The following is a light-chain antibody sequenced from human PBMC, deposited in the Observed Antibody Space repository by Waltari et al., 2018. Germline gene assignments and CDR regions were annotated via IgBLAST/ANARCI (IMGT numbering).Light chain of an antibody. J-gene: IGKJ5*01. CDR2: DAS. Sequence: EILMTQSPATLSVSPGERATLSCRASQSIASNLAWYQQRPDQPPGLLIFDASTRATGVPARFSGSGSGTEFTLTIRTLQSEDSAVYYCQQYNVWPPITFGQGTRLEIK. V-gene: IGKV3-15*01. CDR1: QSIASN. CDR3: QQYNVWPPIT.